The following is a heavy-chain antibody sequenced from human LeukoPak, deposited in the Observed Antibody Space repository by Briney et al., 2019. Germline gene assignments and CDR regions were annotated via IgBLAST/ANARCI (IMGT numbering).Heavy chain of an antibody. D-gene: IGHD3-9*01. CDR2: INHSGST. CDR1: GGSFSGYY. Sequence: SETLSLTCAVYGGSFSGYYWSWIRQPPGKGLEWNGEINHSGSTNYNPSLKSRVTISVDTSKNQFSLKLSSVTAADTAVYYCARPTKYYDILTGYYGNYYYMDVWGKGTTVTVSS. V-gene: IGHV4-34*01. J-gene: IGHJ6*03. CDR3: ARPTKYYDILTGYYGNYYYMDV.